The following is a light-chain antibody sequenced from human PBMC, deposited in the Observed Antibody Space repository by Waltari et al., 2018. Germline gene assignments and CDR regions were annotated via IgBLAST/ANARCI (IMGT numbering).Light chain of an antibody. CDR3: SSYAGSINVV. V-gene: IGLV2-8*01. CDR2: EVS. Sequence: QSALTPPPSASGSPGQSVTISCTGTSSDVGRYNYVSWYQQHPGKAPKLIIYEVSKRPSGVPARLSGSKSVNTASLTVSGLQAEDEADYYCSSYAGSINVVFGGGTKLTVL. J-gene: IGLJ2*01. CDR1: SSDVGRYNY.